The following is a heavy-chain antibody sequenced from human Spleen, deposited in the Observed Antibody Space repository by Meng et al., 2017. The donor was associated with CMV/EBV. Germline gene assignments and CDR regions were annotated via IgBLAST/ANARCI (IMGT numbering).Heavy chain of an antibody. Sequence: GSLRLSCTVSGDSITTYYWSWIRQPPGKGLQWIGYIYYNGGTNYNPSLKSRVTISVDTSKNHFSLKLSSVTAADTAVYYCARDYSCASTNCYQGIDPWGQGTLVTVSS. CDR2: IYYNGGT. CDR3: ARDYSCASTNCYQGIDP. CDR1: GDSITTYY. J-gene: IGHJ5*02. V-gene: IGHV4-59*01. D-gene: IGHD2-2*01.